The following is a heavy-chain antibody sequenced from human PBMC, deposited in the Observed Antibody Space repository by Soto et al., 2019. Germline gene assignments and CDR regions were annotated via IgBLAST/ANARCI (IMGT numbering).Heavy chain of an antibody. D-gene: IGHD6-13*01. CDR2: IWYDGSNK. V-gene: IGHV3-33*01. CDR1: GFTFSSYG. CDR3: ASIAAAGTKGPPPFDY. Sequence: PGGSLRLSCAASGFTFSSYGMHWVRQAPGKGLEWVAVIWYDGSNKYYADSVKGRFTISRDNSKNTLYLQMNSLRAEDTAVYYCASIAAAGTKGPPPFDYWGQGTLVTVSS. J-gene: IGHJ4*02.